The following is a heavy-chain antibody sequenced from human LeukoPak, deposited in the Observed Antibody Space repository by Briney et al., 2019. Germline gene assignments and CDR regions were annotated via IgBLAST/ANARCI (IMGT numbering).Heavy chain of an antibody. Sequence: ASVKVSCKASGGTFSSYAISWVRRAPGQGLEWMGRIIPILGIANYAQKFQGRVTITADKSTSTAYMELSSLRSEDTAVYYCARLNTAMVTDYWGQGTLVTVSS. CDR1: GGTFSSYA. CDR3: ARLNTAMVTDY. CDR2: IIPILGIA. D-gene: IGHD5-18*01. J-gene: IGHJ4*02. V-gene: IGHV1-69*04.